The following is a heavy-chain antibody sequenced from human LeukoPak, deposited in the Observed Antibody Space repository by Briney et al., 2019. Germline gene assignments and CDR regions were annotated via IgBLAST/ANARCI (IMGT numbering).Heavy chain of an antibody. J-gene: IGHJ4*02. CDR2: IDWNGGST. D-gene: IGHD6-13*01. CDR1: GFTFDDYG. CDR3: ARAISSSWLFDY. V-gene: IGHV3-20*04. Sequence: SGGSLRLSCAASGFTFDDYGMSWVRQAPGKGLEWVSGIDWNGGSTGYADSVKGRFTISRDNAKNSLYLQMNSLRAEDTALYYCARAISSSWLFDYWGQGTLVTVSS.